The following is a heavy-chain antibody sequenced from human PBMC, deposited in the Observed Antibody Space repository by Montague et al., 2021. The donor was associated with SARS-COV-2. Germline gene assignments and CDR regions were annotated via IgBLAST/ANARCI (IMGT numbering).Heavy chain of an antibody. Sequence: SLRLSWSASGFIFSSYGMHWVRQAPGKGLEWVAHIWYDGSNENYVDSVKDRFTISGDNFKNTLYLQMNSLRAEDTAIYHCARGSVGGYYFDYWGQGTLVTVSS. J-gene: IGHJ4*02. CDR2: IWYDGSNE. CDR3: ARGSVGGYYFDY. V-gene: IGHV3-33*01. CDR1: GFIFSSYG. D-gene: IGHD1-26*01.